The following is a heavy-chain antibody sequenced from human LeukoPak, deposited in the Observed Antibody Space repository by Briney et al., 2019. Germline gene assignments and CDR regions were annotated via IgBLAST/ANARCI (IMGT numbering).Heavy chain of an antibody. D-gene: IGHD3-10*01. Sequence: GGSLRLSCTASGFTFSYYSMNWVRQAPGRGLEWISYISDTSSTIYYADSVRGRFTISRDNARNSLYLQMNSLRAEDAAVYYCARQTTMIRGIIPHDSWGRGTLVTVSP. CDR3: ARQTTMIRGIIPHDS. J-gene: IGHJ4*02. V-gene: IGHV3-48*04. CDR1: GFTFSYYS. CDR2: ISDTSSTI.